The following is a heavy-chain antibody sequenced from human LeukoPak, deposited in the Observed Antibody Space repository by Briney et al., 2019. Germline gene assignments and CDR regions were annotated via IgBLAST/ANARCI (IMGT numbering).Heavy chain of an antibody. D-gene: IGHD4-11*01. CDR2: ISSSSSYI. Sequence: PGGSLRLSCAASGFTFSSYSMNWVRQAPGKGLEWVSSISSSSSYIYYADSVKGRFTISRDNAKNSLYLQMNSLRAEDTAVYYCARGNVADYYYYYYMDVWGKGTTVTISS. V-gene: IGHV3-21*01. CDR1: GFTFSSYS. CDR3: ARGNVADYYYYYYMDV. J-gene: IGHJ6*03.